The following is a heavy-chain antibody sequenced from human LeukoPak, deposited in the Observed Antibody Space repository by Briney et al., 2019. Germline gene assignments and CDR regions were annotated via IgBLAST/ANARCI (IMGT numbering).Heavy chain of an antibody. D-gene: IGHD2-21*01. CDR3: ARAPRGAYCGGDCGSQH. Sequence: ASVKVSCKASGYTFTSYGISGVRQAPGQGLEWMGWISAYNVNTNYAQKPQGRVTMTTDTSTSTAYMELRSLRSDDTAVYYCARAPRGAYCGGDCGSQHWGQGTLVTVSS. CDR2: ISAYNVNT. CDR1: GYTFTSYG. J-gene: IGHJ1*01. V-gene: IGHV1-18*01.